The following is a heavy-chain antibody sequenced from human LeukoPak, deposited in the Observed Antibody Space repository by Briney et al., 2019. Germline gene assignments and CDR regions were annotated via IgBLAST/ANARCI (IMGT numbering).Heavy chain of an antibody. J-gene: IGHJ4*02. CDR1: GGSFSGYY. CDR2: INHSGST. D-gene: IGHD6-19*01. V-gene: IGHV4-34*01. CDR3: ASLAVAGLSEGY. Sequence: SETLSLTCAVYGGSFSGYYWSWIRQPPGKGLEWIGEINHSGSTNYNPSLKSRVTISVDTSRNQFSLKLSSVTAAGTAVYYCASLAVAGLSEGYWGQGTLVIVSS.